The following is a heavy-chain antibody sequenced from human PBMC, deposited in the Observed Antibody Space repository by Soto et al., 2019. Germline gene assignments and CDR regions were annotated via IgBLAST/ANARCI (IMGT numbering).Heavy chain of an antibody. Sequence: ASVKVSCKASGYTYVSYSMHWVRQAPGQRLEWMGWISAYNGNTQYEEKLQGRVTLTTDTSTSTAYMELRSLRSDDTAVYFCARGGQWDFLSDYWGQGTLVTVSS. CDR1: GYTYVSYS. V-gene: IGHV1-18*01. J-gene: IGHJ4*02. CDR3: ARGGQWDFLSDY. D-gene: IGHD1-26*01. CDR2: ISAYNGNT.